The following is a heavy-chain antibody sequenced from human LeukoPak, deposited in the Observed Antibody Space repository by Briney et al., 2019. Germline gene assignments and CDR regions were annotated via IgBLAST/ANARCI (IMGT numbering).Heavy chain of an antibody. Sequence: GGSLRLSCAASGFTFSSYWMSWVRQAPGKGLEWVANIKQDGSEKYYVDSMKGRFTISRDNAKNSLNLQMNSLRAEDTAVYYCARDLGYSSSWTDAFDIWGQGTMVTVSS. CDR3: ARDLGYSSSWTDAFDI. CDR1: GFTFSSYW. V-gene: IGHV3-7*01. CDR2: IKQDGSEK. D-gene: IGHD6-13*01. J-gene: IGHJ3*02.